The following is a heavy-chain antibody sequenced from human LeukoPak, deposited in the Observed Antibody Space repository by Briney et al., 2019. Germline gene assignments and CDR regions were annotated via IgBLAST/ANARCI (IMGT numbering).Heavy chain of an antibody. Sequence: GGSLRLSCAASGFTFSSYAMSWVRQAPGKGLEWVSAISGSADRTYYADSVKGRFTISRENAKNTLYLQMNSLRAEDTAVYYCVRDIKVGALNDAFDIWGQGTMVTVSS. D-gene: IGHD1-26*01. CDR2: ISGSADRT. V-gene: IGHV3-23*01. CDR3: VRDIKVGALNDAFDI. CDR1: GFTFSSYA. J-gene: IGHJ3*02.